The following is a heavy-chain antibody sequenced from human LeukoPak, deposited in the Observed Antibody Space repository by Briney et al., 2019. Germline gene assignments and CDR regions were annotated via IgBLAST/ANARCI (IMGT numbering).Heavy chain of an antibody. CDR1: GFTFSSYA. Sequence: PGGSLRLSCAASGFTFSSYAMSWVRQAPGKGLEWVSAISGSGGSTYYADSAKGRFTISRDNSKNTLYLQMNSLRAEDTAVYYCAVGAGDTKDAFDIWGQGTMVTVSS. V-gene: IGHV3-23*01. CDR2: ISGSGGST. J-gene: IGHJ3*02. CDR3: AVGAGDTKDAFDI. D-gene: IGHD1-26*01.